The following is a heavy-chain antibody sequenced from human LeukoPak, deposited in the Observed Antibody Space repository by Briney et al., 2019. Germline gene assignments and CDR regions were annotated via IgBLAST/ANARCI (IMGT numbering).Heavy chain of an antibody. CDR3: ATGERMVRGDGVDY. Sequence: GGSLRLSCAASGFTVRNNYMSWVRQAPGKGLEWVSVIYSGGSTYYSDSVKGRFTISRDNSKNTLYLQMNSLRAEDTAVYFCATGERMVRGDGVDYWGQGTLVTVSS. CDR2: IYSGGST. CDR1: GFTVRNNY. J-gene: IGHJ4*02. D-gene: IGHD3-10*01. V-gene: IGHV3-66*01.